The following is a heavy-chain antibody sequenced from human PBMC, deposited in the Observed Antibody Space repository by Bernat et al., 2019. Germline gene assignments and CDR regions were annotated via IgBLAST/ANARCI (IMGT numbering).Heavy chain of an antibody. Sequence: QVQLQESGPGLVKPSQTLSLTCTVPGGSISSGGYYWSWIRQHPGKGLEWIGYIYYSGSTYYNPSLKSRVTISVDTSKNQFSLKLSSVTAADTAVYYCARDHGDYGSLDYWGQGTLVTVSS. CDR2: IYYSGST. V-gene: IGHV4-31*03. J-gene: IGHJ4*02. D-gene: IGHD4-17*01. CDR3: ARDHGDYGSLDY. CDR1: GGSISSGGYY.